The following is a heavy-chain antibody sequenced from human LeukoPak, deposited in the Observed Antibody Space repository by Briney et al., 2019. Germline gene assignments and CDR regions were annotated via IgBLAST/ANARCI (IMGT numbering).Heavy chain of an antibody. V-gene: IGHV3-48*02. CDR2: ISTSSSTI. D-gene: IGHD4-17*01. CDR1: RFTFSSYS. CDR3: ARDGHGDYLFDY. J-gene: IGHJ4*02. Sequence: PGESLRLSCAASRFTFSSYSLNWVRQAPGKGLEWISYISTSSSTIYYADSAKGRFTISRDNAKNSLYLQMNSLRDEDTAVYYCARDGHGDYLFDYWGQGTLVTVS.